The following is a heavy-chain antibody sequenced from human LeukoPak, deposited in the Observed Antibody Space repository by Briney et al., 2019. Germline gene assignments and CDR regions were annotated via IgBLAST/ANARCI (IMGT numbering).Heavy chain of an antibody. CDR2: ISSSGSTI. V-gene: IGHV3-11*01. Sequence: GGALELSWGASGFTFSEYYKRGSRQGPGKGVGGLSYISSSGSTISYADSVTGRFTISRANAKNSLYLQMNSLRAEDTAIYYCVRDRGTYRPIDYWGQGTLVTVSS. CDR1: GFTFSEYY. D-gene: IGHD1-26*01. J-gene: IGHJ4*02. CDR3: VRDRGTYRPIDY.